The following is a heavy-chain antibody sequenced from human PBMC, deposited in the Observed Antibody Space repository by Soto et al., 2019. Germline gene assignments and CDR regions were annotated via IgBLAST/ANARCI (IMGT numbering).Heavy chain of an antibody. V-gene: IGHV1-69*01. J-gene: IGHJ6*02. Sequence: QVRLVQSGAEVKRPGSSVKVSCEASGGTFSSYTFSWVRQAPGHGLEWLGGLIPMARTATYAQKFQGRVTITPDDSTNTFHMALRSLRSDDTTGFTGATNCGSTSCLAMDVWGQGNTVTVSS. CDR2: LIPMARTA. D-gene: IGHD2-2*01. CDR1: GGTFSSYT. CDR3: ATNCGSTSCLAMDV.